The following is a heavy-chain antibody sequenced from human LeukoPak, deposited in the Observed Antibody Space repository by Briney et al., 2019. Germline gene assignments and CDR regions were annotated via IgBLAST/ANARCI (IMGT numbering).Heavy chain of an antibody. CDR3: ARATYVYGGLPYAFDI. CDR2: INHSGNT. J-gene: IGHJ3*02. Sequence: SETLSLTRAVYGESFSVYYGSWIRQPPGKGLEWIGEINHSGNTNYNPSLKSRVTISVDTSKNQFSLKVSSVSAADTAVYYCARATYVYGGLPYAFDIWGEGRMVTVSS. D-gene: IGHD4-23*01. V-gene: IGHV4-34*01. CDR1: GESFSVYY.